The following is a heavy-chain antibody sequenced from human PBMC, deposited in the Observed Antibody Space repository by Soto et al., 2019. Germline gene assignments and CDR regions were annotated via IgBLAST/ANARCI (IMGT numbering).Heavy chain of an antibody. V-gene: IGHV3-72*01. CDR3: VRYTTGEGCCDY. CDR1: GFTFSDHY. Sequence: PGGSLRLSCAASGFTFSDHYMDWVRQAPGKGLEWVARSRNRVNSYTVEYAASVKGRLTISRDDSKKSVYLQMNSLKTEDTAVYYCVRYTTGEGCCDYWGQGALVTVSS. D-gene: IGHD1-1*01. CDR2: SRNRVNSYTV. J-gene: IGHJ4*02.